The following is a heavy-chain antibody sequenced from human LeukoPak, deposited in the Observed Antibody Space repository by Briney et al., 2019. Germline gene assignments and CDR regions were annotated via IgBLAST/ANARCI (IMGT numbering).Heavy chain of an antibody. CDR2: SDPEDHET. J-gene: IGHJ4*02. Sequence: ASVKVSCKVSGYTLTELSMHWVRQAPGKGLEWMGGSDPEDHETVYAQKFQGRVTMTRDTSTSTVYMELSSLRSEDTAVYYCARVALGYCSSTSCYGHFDYWGQRTLVTVSS. V-gene: IGHV1-24*01. D-gene: IGHD2-2*01. CDR1: GYTLTELS. CDR3: ARVALGYCSSTSCYGHFDY.